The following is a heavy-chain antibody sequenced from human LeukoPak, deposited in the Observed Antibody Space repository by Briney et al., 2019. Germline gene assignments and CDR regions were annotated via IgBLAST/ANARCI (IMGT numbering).Heavy chain of an antibody. J-gene: IGHJ5*02. Sequence: PSGTLSLTCTVSGGSISSYYWSWIRQPPRKGLEWIGYIYYSGSTNYNPTLKSRVTISVDTSKNQFSLKLSSVTAADTAVYYCARDPSSFGGRFDPWRQGTLVAVSS. CDR2: IYYSGST. CDR3: ARDPSSFGGRFDP. V-gene: IGHV4-59*12. CDR1: GGSISSYY. D-gene: IGHD3-10*01.